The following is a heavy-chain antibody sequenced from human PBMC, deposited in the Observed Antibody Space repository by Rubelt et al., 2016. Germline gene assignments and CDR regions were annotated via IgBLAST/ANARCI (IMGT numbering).Heavy chain of an antibody. V-gene: IGHV3-33*05. CDR3: ARETAPYGGNSLGIDY. CDR2: ISYDGSNK. D-gene: IGHD4-23*01. J-gene: IGHJ4*02. Sequence: GKGLEWVTVISYDGSNKYYADSVKGRFTISTDSPKNTLYLQMHSLRVEDTALYYCARETAPYGGNSLGIDYWGKGTLVTVSS.